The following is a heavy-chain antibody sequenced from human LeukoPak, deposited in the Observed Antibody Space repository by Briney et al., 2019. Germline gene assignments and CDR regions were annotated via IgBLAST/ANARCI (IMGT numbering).Heavy chain of an antibody. CDR3: AKQLLRRYYFDY. J-gene: IGHJ4*02. V-gene: IGHV3-33*06. CDR2: IWYDGRNK. CDR1: GFTFSAYG. Sequence: GRSLRLSCAASGFTFSAYGMHWVRQAPGKGPEWVAVIWYDGRNKDYGDSVKGRFTISRDNSKNTLYLQMNSLRAEDTAVYYCAKQLLRRYYFDYWGQGTLVTVSS. D-gene: IGHD1-1*01.